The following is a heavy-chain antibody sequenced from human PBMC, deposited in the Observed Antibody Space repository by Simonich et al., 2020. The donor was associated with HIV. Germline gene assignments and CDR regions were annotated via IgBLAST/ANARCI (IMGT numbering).Heavy chain of an antibody. D-gene: IGHD3-16*01. V-gene: IGHV3-30*07. Sequence: QVQLVESGGGVVQPGRSLRLSCAASGFTFSSYAMHWVRQAQGKGQEWVAVISYDGSNKYYADSVKGRFTISRDNSKNTLYLQMNSLRAEDTAVYYCASGGSISSVWADDYWGQGTLVTVSS. CDR2: ISYDGSNK. J-gene: IGHJ4*02. CDR3: ASGGSISSVWADDY. CDR1: GFTFSSYA.